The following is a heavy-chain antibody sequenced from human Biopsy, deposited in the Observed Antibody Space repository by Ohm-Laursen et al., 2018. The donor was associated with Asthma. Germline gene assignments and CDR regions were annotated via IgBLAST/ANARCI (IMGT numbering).Heavy chain of an antibody. CDR1: RFTYE. Sequence: SSLRLPCSASRFTYEMHCVRQAPGKGLEWVAVISYDGSSIYYADSVKGRFTISRDNSKNTLSLQMNSLTAEDTAVYYCAKDPRIYGDNVAGMDVWGQGTAVNVSS. CDR3: AKDPRIYGDNVAGMDV. V-gene: IGHV3-30-3*01. D-gene: IGHD4-17*01. CDR2: ISYDGSSI. J-gene: IGHJ6*02.